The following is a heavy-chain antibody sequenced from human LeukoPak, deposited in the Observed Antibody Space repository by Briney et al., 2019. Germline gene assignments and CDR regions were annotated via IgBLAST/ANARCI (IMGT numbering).Heavy chain of an antibody. V-gene: IGHV1-46*01. Sequence: ASVKVSCKASGYTFTSCYMHLVRQPPGQGLEWMGIINPSGGSTSYAQKFQGRVTMTRDTSTSTVYMQLSSLRSEDTAVYYCARDGGIAVAGRTLAYGMDVWGKGTTVTVSS. CDR1: GYTFTSCY. D-gene: IGHD6-19*01. CDR3: ARDGGIAVAGRTLAYGMDV. CDR2: INPSGGST. J-gene: IGHJ6*04.